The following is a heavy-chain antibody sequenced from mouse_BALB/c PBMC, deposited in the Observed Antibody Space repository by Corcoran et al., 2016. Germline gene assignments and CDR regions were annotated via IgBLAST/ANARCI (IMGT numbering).Heavy chain of an antibody. V-gene: IGHV9-3-1*01. Sequence: QIQLVQSGPELKKPGETVKISCKASGYTFTNNGMNWAKQAPGKGLKWMGWINTYTGGSTYADDFKGRFAFSLETSASTAYLQIKNLKNEDTATYFCAREPYAMDYWGQGTSVTVSS. CDR3: AREPYAMDY. CDR1: GYTFTNNG. CDR2: INTYTGGS. J-gene: IGHJ4*01.